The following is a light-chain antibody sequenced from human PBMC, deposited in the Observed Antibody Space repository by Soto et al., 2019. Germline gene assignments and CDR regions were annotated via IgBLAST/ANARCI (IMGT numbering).Light chain of an antibody. Sequence: QSALTQPRSVSGSPGQSVTISCTGTSSDVGGYNYVSWYQQHPGKAPKLMIYDVSKRPSGVPDRFSGSKSGNTTSLTISGLQAEDEAHSHCPSYAGSYTFDSVFGTGTKVTVL. J-gene: IGLJ1*01. CDR2: DVS. V-gene: IGLV2-11*01. CDR1: SSDVGGYNY. CDR3: PSYAGSYTFDSV.